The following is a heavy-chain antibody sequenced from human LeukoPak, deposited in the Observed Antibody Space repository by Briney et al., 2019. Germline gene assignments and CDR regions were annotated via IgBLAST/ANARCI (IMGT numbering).Heavy chain of an antibody. CDR3: SRDRYTSSWYFDY. J-gene: IGHJ4*02. D-gene: IGHD6-13*01. CDR2: INQDGSEK. V-gene: IGHV3-7*05. CDR1: GFSFGSYA. Sequence: GGSLRLSCAASGFSFGSYAMNWVRQAPGKGLEWVANINQDGSEKIYVDSVKGRFIVSRDNAKNSLYLQMNSLRAEDTAVYYCSRDRYTSSWYFDYWGQGTLVTVSS.